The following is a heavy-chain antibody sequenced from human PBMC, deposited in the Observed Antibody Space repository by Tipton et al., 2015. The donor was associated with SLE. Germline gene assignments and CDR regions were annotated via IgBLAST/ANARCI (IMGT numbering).Heavy chain of an antibody. V-gene: IGHV3-43D*03. CDR2: ISWDGGST. D-gene: IGHD6-19*01. J-gene: IGHJ4*02. CDR1: GFTFDDYA. CDR3: AKDPSSGWSGGDYYFDY. Sequence: SLRLSCAASGFTFDDYAMHWVRQAPGKGLEWVSLISWDGGSTYYADSVKGRFTISRDNSKNSLYLQMNSLRAEDTAVYYCAKDPSSGWSGGDYYFDYWGQGTLVTVSS.